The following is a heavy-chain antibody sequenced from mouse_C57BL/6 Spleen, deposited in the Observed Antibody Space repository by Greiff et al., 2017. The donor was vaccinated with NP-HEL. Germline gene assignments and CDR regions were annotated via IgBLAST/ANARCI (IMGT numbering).Heavy chain of an antibody. CDR2: ISSGSSTI. CDR3: ARPNYYGSSYAMDY. D-gene: IGHD1-1*01. J-gene: IGHJ4*01. V-gene: IGHV5-17*01. CDR1: GFTFSDYG. Sequence: DVKLVESGGGLVKPGGSLKLSCAASGFTFSDYGMHWVRQAPEKGLEWVAYISSGSSTIYYADTVKGRFTISRDNAKNTMFLQMTSLRSEDTAMYYCARPNYYGSSYAMDYGGQGTSVTVSS.